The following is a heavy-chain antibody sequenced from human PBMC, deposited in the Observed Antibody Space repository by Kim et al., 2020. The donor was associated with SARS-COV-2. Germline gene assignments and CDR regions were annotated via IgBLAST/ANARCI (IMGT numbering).Heavy chain of an antibody. CDR1: GGSISSGGYY. Sequence: SETLSLTCTVSGGSISSGGYYWSWIRQHPGKGLEWIGYIYYSGSTYYNPSLKSRVTISVDTSKNQFSLKLSSVTAADTAVYYCARVARVGWLNKYCSSTSCLDSLDPRIDYWGQGTLVTVSS. J-gene: IGHJ4*02. CDR3: ARVARVGWLNKYCSSTSCLDSLDPRIDY. D-gene: IGHD2-2*01. V-gene: IGHV4-31*03. CDR2: IYYSGST.